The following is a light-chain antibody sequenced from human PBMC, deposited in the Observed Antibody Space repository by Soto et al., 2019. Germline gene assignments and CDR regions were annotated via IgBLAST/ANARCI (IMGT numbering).Light chain of an antibody. CDR2: WAS. CDR1: QSIFYSSNNKNY. J-gene: IGKJ1*01. Sequence: DIVMTQSPDSLAVSLGERARINCKSSQSIFYSSNNKNYLAWYQQKPGQXPKXIIYWASTRQSGVPDRFSGSGSGTDLTITISSLQAEDGAVYVGQQFYTSSWTFGQGTKVDIK. V-gene: IGKV4-1*01. CDR3: QQFYTSSWT.